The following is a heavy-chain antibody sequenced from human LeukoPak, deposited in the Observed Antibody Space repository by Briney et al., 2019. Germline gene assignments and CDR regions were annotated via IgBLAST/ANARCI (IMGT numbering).Heavy chain of an antibody. J-gene: IGHJ6*02. CDR1: GYTFTSYA. CDR2: INAGNGNT. D-gene: IGHD2-2*01. CDR3: AHSSTSCYSCYYYGMDV. Sequence: ASVKVSCKASGYTFTSYARHWVRQAPGQRLEWMGWINAGNGNTKYSQKFQGRVTITRDTSASTAYMELSSLRSEDTAVYYCAHSSTSCYSCYYYGMDVWGQGTTVTVSS. V-gene: IGHV1-3*01.